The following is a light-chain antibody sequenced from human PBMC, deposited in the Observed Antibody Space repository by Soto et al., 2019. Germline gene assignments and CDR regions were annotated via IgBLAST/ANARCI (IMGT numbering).Light chain of an antibody. Sequence: EIVLTQSPGTLSLSPGERATLSCRASQSVSNTYLAWYQQKPGQAPRLLIYGASSRATGIPDRFSGSGSGTDFTLTISRLEPEDSAVYYCQQYGSSPYTFRQGTKLQIK. V-gene: IGKV3-20*01. J-gene: IGKJ2*01. CDR2: GAS. CDR1: QSVSNTY. CDR3: QQYGSSPYT.